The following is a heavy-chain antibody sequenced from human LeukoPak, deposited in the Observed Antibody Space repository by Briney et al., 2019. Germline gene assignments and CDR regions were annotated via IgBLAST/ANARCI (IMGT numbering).Heavy chain of an antibody. CDR2: SYSGGST. V-gene: IGHV3-53*01. Sequence: PWGSLRLSCAASGFTVSSNYMSWVRKAPGKGLEWVSVSYSGGSTYYADSVKGRFTISRDNSKNTLYLQMNSLRAEDTAVYYCASGYSYGYAQGYWGQGTLVTVSS. CDR3: ASGYSYGYAQGY. CDR1: GFTVSSNY. D-gene: IGHD5-18*01. J-gene: IGHJ4*02.